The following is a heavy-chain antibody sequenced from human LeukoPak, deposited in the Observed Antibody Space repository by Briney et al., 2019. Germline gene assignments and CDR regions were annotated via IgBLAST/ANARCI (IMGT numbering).Heavy chain of an antibody. J-gene: IGHJ4*02. CDR1: GYSFTSYW. CDR2: IYPGDSDP. CDR3: ARARKYSYGPPLFDY. D-gene: IGHD2-15*01. V-gene: IGHV5-51*01. Sequence: GESLKISCKVSGYSFTSYWIGWVRQMPGKGLEWVGIIYPGDSDPKYSPSFQGQVTISADKSNSTAYLQWSSLKASDTATYYCARARKYSYGPPLFDYWGQGTLVAVSS.